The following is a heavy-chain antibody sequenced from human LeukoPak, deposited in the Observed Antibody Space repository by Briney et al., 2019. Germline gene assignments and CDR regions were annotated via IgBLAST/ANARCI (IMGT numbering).Heavy chain of an antibody. CDR3: AKDYRYSGDYHSIDS. J-gene: IGHJ4*02. D-gene: IGHD5-12*01. CDR2: ISDSGGST. CDR1: GFTFTSYA. Sequence: GGSLRLSCAASGFTFTSYAMSWVRQAPGKGLEWVSPISDSGGSTYYADSVKGRFTISRDNSKNTLYLQLNSLRAEDTAVYYCAKDYRYSGDYHSIDSWGQGTLVTVSS. V-gene: IGHV3-23*01.